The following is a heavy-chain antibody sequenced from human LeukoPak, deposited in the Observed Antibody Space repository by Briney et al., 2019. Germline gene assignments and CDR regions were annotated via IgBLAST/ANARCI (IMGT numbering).Heavy chain of an antibody. J-gene: IGHJ4*02. V-gene: IGHV4-61*02. CDR3: ARGRSVWGSYRPKPLFDY. Sequence: SETLSLTCTVSGGSIRSGDYYWSWIRQSAGKGLEWIGRFYTSGNTDYNPSLKSRVTISADTSKNQFSLKLSSVTAADTAVYYCARGRSVWGSYRPKPLFDYWGQGTLVTVSS. D-gene: IGHD3-16*02. CDR1: GGSIRSGDYY. CDR2: FYTSGNT.